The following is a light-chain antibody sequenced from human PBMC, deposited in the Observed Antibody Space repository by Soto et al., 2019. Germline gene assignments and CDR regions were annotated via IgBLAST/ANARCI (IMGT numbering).Light chain of an antibody. J-gene: IGKJ2*01. Sequence: DIVMTQSPDSLAVSLGERATINCKSSQSVLYSSNNKNYLTWYQQKPGHPPKLLIYWASTRESGVPDRFSGSGSGTDFTLTISGLQAEDVAVYYCQQYYSTPYTFGQGTKLEIK. CDR1: QSVLYSSNNKNY. CDR3: QQYYSTPYT. CDR2: WAS. V-gene: IGKV4-1*01.